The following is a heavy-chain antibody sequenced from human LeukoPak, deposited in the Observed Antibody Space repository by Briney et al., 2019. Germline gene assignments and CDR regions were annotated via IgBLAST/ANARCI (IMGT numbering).Heavy chain of an antibody. CDR3: ARGQFWSGYSI. J-gene: IGHJ4*02. V-gene: IGHV4-34*01. CDR1: GGSFSGYY. D-gene: IGHD3-3*02. Sequence: WETLCLTCTVSGGSFSGYYWSWIRQPPGKGLEWVGEINHRRGTNYNPSRKSRGTMSEHTSKNQYSPNLSSVTAAGPGEYHCARGQFWSGYSIWRQGTML. CDR2: INHRRGT.